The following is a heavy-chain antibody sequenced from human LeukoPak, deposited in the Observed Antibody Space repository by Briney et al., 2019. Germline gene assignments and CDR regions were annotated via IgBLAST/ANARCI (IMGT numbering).Heavy chain of an antibody. CDR2: VIRDGSFT. CDR1: GFTFRSYW. D-gene: IGHD5-24*01. J-gene: IGHJ4*02. Sequence: GGSLRLSCAASGFTFRSYWRHWVRQAPGKGLEWLSRVIRDGSFTNYADSVQGRFTISRDNAKNTLYLQMSSLRAADTAVYFCVRDGDDFNFDYWGQGSLVTVSS. CDR3: VRDGDDFNFDY. V-gene: IGHV3-74*01.